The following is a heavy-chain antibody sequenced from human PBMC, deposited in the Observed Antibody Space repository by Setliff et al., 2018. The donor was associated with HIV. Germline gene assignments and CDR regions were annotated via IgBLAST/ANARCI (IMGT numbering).Heavy chain of an antibody. Sequence: VKVSCKASGYTFIGDYMHWVRQAPGQGLEWMGWINPNSGGTNFAQKFQGRVTMTRDTSISTAYMALSRLRSDDTAVYYCARGGLATGAFDIWGQGTMVTVSS. CDR1: GYTFIGDY. CDR2: INPNSGGT. D-gene: IGHD5-12*01. V-gene: IGHV1-2*02. J-gene: IGHJ3*02. CDR3: ARGGLATGAFDI.